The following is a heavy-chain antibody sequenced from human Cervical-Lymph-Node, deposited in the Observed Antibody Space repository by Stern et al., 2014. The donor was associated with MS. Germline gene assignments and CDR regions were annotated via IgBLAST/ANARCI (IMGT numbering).Heavy chain of an antibody. J-gene: IGHJ6*02. CDR3: ARISLLSSGRISYAMDV. CDR1: GYTFTVHY. CDR2: IDPNRGDT. D-gene: IGHD2/OR15-2a*01. Sequence: VQLVESGAEVRKPGASVKVSCKASGYTFTVHYMHWVRQAPGQGLEWMGRIDPNRGDTYYVQKFEDRVTLTRDTSIRSLYMELSKLRPDDSAVYYCARISLLSSGRISYAMDVWGQGTTVTVSS. V-gene: IGHV1-2*06.